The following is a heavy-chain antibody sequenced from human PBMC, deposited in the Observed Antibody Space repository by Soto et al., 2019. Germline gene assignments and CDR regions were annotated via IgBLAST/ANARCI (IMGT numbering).Heavy chain of an antibody. CDR3: ARDSSSWPNFDY. V-gene: IGHV4-4*02. CDR1: GGSISTITW. D-gene: IGHD6-13*01. J-gene: IGHJ4*02. CDR2: IYHSGST. Sequence: SETLSLTCAVSGGSISTITWWSWVRQPPGKGLQWIGEIYHSGSTNYNPSLKSRVTISVDKSKNQFSLELSSVTAADTAVYYCARDSSSWPNFDYWGQGILVTVSS.